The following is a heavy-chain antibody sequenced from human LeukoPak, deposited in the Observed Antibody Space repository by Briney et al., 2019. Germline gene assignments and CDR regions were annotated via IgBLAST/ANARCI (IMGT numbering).Heavy chain of an antibody. J-gene: IGHJ3*02. CDR1: GGSISSYY. CDR3: AREGGSAYYYDSSGHPTAPHAFDI. CDR2: IYYSGST. V-gene: IGHV4-59*01. D-gene: IGHD3-22*01. Sequence: SETLSLTCTVSGGSISSYYWSWIRQPPGKGLEWIGYIYYSGSTNYNPSLKSRVTISVDTSKNQFSLKLSSVTAADTAVYYCAREGGSAYYYDSSGHPTAPHAFDIWGQGTMVTVSS.